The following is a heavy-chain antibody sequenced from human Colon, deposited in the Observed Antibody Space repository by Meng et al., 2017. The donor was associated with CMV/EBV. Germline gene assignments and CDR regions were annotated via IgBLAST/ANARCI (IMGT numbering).Heavy chain of an antibody. CDR3: ASLMDDRPGWFDP. V-gene: IGHV3-11*01. CDR2: ITGSGRKV. CDR1: GFTFSDHY. Sequence: GGSLRLSCAASGFTFSDHYMSWVRQVPGKGLEWLSSITGSGRKVFYGDSMDGRITISRDNANNSLFLHMNSLTAEDTAVYYCASLMDDRPGWFDPWGQGTLVTVSS. D-gene: IGHD2-8*01. J-gene: IGHJ5*02.